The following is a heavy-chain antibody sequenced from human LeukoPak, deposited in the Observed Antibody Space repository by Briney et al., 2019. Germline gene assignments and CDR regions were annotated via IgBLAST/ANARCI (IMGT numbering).Heavy chain of an antibody. Sequence: SGGSLRLSCAASGFTFGSYGMHWVRQAPGKGLEWVAVIWYDGSNKYYAGSVKGRFTISRDNSKNTLYLQMNSLRAEDTAVYYCARVLQDYYDSSGYFWFDPWGQGTLVTVSS. J-gene: IGHJ5*02. CDR3: ARVLQDYYDSSGYFWFDP. CDR1: GFTFGSYG. V-gene: IGHV3-33*01. CDR2: IWYDGSNK. D-gene: IGHD3-22*01.